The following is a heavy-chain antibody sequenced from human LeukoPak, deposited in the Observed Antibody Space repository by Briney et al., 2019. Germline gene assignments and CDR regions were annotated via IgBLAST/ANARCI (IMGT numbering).Heavy chain of an antibody. V-gene: IGHV4-61*01. CDR1: GGSVSRGSYY. CDR2: IYYSGNT. Sequence: PSETLSLTCTVSGGSVSRGSYYWSWIRQPPGKGLEWIGYIYYSGNTNYNPSLKSRVTISVDTSKNQFSLKLSSVTAADTAVYYCAREGLATMIRGVIPYWGQGTLVTVSS. CDR3: AREGLATMIRGVIPY. D-gene: IGHD3-10*01. J-gene: IGHJ4*02.